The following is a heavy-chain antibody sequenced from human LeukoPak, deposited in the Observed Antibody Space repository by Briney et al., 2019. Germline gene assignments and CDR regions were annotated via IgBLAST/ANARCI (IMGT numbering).Heavy chain of an antibody. Sequence: SETLSLTCAVYGGSFSGCYWSWIRQPPGKGLEWIGEINHSGSTNYNPSLKSRVTISVDTSKNQFSLKLSSVTAADTAVYYCVGTATVTGFDYWGQGTLVTVSS. J-gene: IGHJ4*02. CDR2: INHSGST. CDR1: GGSFSGCY. V-gene: IGHV4-34*01. D-gene: IGHD5-18*01. CDR3: VGTATVTGFDY.